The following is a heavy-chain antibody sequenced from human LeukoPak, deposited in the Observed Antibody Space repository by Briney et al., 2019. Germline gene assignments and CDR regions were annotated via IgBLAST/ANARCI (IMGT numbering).Heavy chain of an antibody. CDR2: ISWNSGSI. CDR3: AKGWDSSNNNWFDP. CDR1: GFTFDDYA. J-gene: IGHJ5*02. V-gene: IGHV3-9*01. Sequence: PGRSLRLSCAASGFTFDDYAMHWVRQAPGKGLEWVSGISWNSGSIGYADSVKGRFTISRDNAKNSLYLQMNSLRAEDTALYFCAKGWDSSNNNWFDPWGQGTLVIVFS. D-gene: IGHD6-13*01.